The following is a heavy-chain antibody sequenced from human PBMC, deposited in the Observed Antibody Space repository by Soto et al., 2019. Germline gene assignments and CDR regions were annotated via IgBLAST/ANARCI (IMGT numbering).Heavy chain of an antibody. V-gene: IGHV3-11*03. D-gene: IGHD6-19*01. CDR1: GFTFSGYY. CDR2: ISSSSSYT. J-gene: IGHJ3*02. Sequence: GGPMRLSWAAGGFTFSGYYLSWISKAPGKGLEWVSYISSSSSYTNYADSVKGRFTISRDNAKNSLYLQMNSLRAEDTAVYYCASIAVASDAFDIWGQGTMVTVSS. CDR3: ASIAVASDAFDI.